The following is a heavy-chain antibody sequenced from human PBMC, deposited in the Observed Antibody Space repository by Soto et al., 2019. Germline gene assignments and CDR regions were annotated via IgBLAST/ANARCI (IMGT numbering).Heavy chain of an antibody. V-gene: IGHV1-69*08. D-gene: IGHD6-13*01. Sequence: SVKVSCKASGGTFSSYTISWVRQAPGQGLEWIGIINPIRGRTNYAQKFRGRVTMARDTSTSTVYMDLSSLRSDDAAVYYCARDLAAADYWGQGTLVTVSS. J-gene: IGHJ4*02. CDR3: ARDLAAADY. CDR2: INPIRGRT. CDR1: GGTFSSYT.